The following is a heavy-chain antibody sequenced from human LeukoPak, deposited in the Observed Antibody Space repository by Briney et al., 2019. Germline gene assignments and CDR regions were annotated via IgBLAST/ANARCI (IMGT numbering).Heavy chain of an antibody. V-gene: IGHV3-23*01. CDR2: ISGGGVNT. CDR1: GFPFSNYA. D-gene: IGHD3-3*01. CDR3: AKEGRGYDFWGGYTFDV. Sequence: GGSLRLSCTASGFPFSNYALSWVRQAPGEGLEWVAAISGGGVNTYYAGSVKGRFTVSRDNSENTLHLQMNSLRVEDTAVYYCAKEGRGYDFWGGYTFDVWGRGTMVSVSS. J-gene: IGHJ3*01.